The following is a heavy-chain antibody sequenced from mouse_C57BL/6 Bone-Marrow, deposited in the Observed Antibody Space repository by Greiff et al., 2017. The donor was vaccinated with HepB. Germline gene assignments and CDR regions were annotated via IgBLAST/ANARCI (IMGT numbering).Heavy chain of an antibody. CDR1: GYTFTNYW. CDR3: ARWGVRRPYYFDY. Sequence: VQVVESGAELVRPGTSVKMSCKASGYTFTNYWIGWAKQRPGHGLEWIGDIYPGGGYTNYNEKFKGKATLTADKSSSTAYMQFSSLTSEDSAIYYCARWGVRRPYYFDYWGQGTTLTVSS. CDR2: IYPGGGYT. D-gene: IGHD2-14*01. J-gene: IGHJ2*01. V-gene: IGHV1-63*01.